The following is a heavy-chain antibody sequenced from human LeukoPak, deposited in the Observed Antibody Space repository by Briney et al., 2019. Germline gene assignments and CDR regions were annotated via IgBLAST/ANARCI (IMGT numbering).Heavy chain of an antibody. CDR3: ARALGDTAMVTGWFDP. J-gene: IGHJ5*02. Sequence: ASVKVSCKASGYTFTGYYMHWVRQAPGQGLEWMGWINPNSGDTNYAQKLQGRVTMTTDTSTSTAYMELRSLRSDDTAVHYCARALGDTAMVTGWFDPWGQGTLVTVSS. CDR1: GYTFTGYY. D-gene: IGHD5-18*01. CDR2: INPNSGDT. V-gene: IGHV1-2*02.